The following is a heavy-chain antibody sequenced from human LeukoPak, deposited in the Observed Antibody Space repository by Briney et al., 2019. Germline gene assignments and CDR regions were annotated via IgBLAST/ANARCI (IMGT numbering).Heavy chain of an antibody. CDR1: GFTFSSYA. Sequence: PGRSLRLSCAASGFTFSSYAMHWVRQAPGKGLEWVAVISYDGSNKYYADSVKGRFTISRDNSKNTLYLQMNSLRADDTAVYYCAKDFSWIQFWFDYWGQGTLVTVSS. J-gene: IGHJ4*02. V-gene: IGHV3-30*04. CDR2: ISYDGSNK. CDR3: AKDFSWIQFWFDY. D-gene: IGHD5-18*01.